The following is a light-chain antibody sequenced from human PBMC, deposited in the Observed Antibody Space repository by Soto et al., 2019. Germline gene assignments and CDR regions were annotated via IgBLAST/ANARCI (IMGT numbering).Light chain of an antibody. CDR3: QQHCSDSPT. Sequence: DIQMTQSPSTLSASVGDRVTITCRASQSISSWLAWYQQKPGKAPKLLICDAYSLEGGVPSRFSGSGSGTEFTLTISSLQPDDFATYYCQQHCSDSPTFGQGTNVEIK. J-gene: IGKJ1*01. CDR2: DAY. V-gene: IGKV1-5*01. CDR1: QSISSW.